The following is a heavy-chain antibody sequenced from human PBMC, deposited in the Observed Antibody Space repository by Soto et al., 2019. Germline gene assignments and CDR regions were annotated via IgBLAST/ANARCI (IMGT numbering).Heavy chain of an antibody. CDR3: ASARHIGP. Sequence: PGGSLRLSCADSGFTFSSYWMSWVRQAPGKGLEWVANIKQDGSEKNYVDSVKGRFTISRDNAKNSLYLQMNSLRADDTAVYYCASARHIGPWGQGTLLTVSS. CDR1: GFTFSSYW. CDR2: IKQDGSEK. D-gene: IGHD2-21*01. V-gene: IGHV3-7*01. J-gene: IGHJ5*02.